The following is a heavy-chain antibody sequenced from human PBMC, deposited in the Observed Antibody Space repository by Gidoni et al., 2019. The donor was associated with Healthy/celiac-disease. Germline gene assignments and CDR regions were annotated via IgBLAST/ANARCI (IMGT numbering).Heavy chain of an antibody. CDR1: GGSISSSNW. CDR3: ARDQAIGYWGAHGGSGLDY. CDR2: IYHSGST. J-gene: IGHJ4*02. V-gene: IGHV4-4*02. Sequence: QVQLQESGPGLVKPSGTLSLTCAVSGGSISSSNWWSWVRQPPGKGLEWIGEIYHSGSTNYNPSLKSRVTISVDKSKNQFSLKLSSVTAADTAVYYCARDQAIGYWGAHGGSGLDYWGQGTLVTVSS. D-gene: IGHD3-10*01.